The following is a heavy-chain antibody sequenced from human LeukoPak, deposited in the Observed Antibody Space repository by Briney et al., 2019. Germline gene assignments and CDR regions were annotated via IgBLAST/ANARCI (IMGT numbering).Heavy chain of an antibody. CDR3: ARFLCSGGSCYSDY. Sequence: SETLSLTCTVSGGSISSYYWSWLRQPPGKGLEWIGYISYSGSTNYNPSLKSRVTISVDTSKNQLSLKLNSVTAADTAVYYCARFLCSGGSCYSDYWGQGTLVTVSS. J-gene: IGHJ4*02. D-gene: IGHD2-15*01. V-gene: IGHV4-59*01. CDR2: ISYSGST. CDR1: GGSISSYY.